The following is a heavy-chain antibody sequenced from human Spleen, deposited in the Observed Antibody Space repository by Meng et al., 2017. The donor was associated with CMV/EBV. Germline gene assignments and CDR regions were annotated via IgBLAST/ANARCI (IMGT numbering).Heavy chain of an antibody. D-gene: IGHD1-14*01. V-gene: IGHV4-39*07. Sequence: SETLSLTCTVSGGSISSSTYYWGWIRQPPGKGLEWIGSIFYGGSTVYNTSLKSRVTISVDTSKNQFSLKLSSVTAVDTAVYYCASAPNPYYFDYWGQGTLVTVSS. CDR1: GGSISSSTYY. CDR3: ASAPNPYYFDY. CDR2: IFYGGST. J-gene: IGHJ4*02.